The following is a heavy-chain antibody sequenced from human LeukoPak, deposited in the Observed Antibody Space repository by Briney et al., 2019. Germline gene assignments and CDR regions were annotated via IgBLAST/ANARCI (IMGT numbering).Heavy chain of an antibody. D-gene: IGHD5-12*01. CDR1: GGSIRNSNYY. J-gene: IGHJ3*02. CDR2: VFYDGSS. CDR3: ARDLLHRGYAFDI. Sequence: PSETLSLTCTVSGGSIRNSNYYWGWIRQPPGKGLEWIGSVFYDGSSDYSPSLKSRVTISVDTSKNKFSLKVNSVTAADTAVYYCARDLLHRGYAFDIWGQGSMVTVSS. V-gene: IGHV4-39*02.